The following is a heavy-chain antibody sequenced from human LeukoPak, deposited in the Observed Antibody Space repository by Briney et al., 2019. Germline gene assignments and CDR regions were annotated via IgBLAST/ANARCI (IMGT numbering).Heavy chain of an antibody. D-gene: IGHD1-26*01. CDR1: GGSISNYY. J-gene: IGHJ1*01. CDR2: IYYSRST. V-gene: IGHV4-59*01. Sequence: SGTLSLTCTVSGGSISNYYWSWIRQPPGKGLEWIGYIYYSRSTYYNPSLRSRVTISVDTSKNQFSLNLNSVTAADTAVYYCARALSGTYGLFQHWGQGTLVTVSS. CDR3: ARALSGTYGLFQH.